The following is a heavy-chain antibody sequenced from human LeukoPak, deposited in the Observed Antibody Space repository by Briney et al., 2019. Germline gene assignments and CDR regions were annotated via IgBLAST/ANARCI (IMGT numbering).Heavy chain of an antibody. V-gene: IGHV3-66*02. CDR2: IYSGGST. J-gene: IGHJ4*02. Sequence: PGGPLRLSCAASGFTFSSNYMSWVRQAPGKGLEWVSVIYSGGSTYYADSVKGRFTISRDNSKNTLYLQMNSLRAEDTAVYYCARDLLAAGDNDYWGQGTLVTVSS. CDR3: ARDLLAAGDNDY. CDR1: GFTFSSNY. D-gene: IGHD6-19*01.